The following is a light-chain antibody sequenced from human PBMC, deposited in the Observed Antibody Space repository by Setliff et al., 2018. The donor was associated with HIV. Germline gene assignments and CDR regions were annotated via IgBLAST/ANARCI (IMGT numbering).Light chain of an antibody. CDR2: TNT. Sequence: QSALAQPPSASGTPGQRVTISCSGSSSNIGSYNVNWYKQLPGAAPKLLIYTNTQRPSGVPDRFSGSRSGTSASLAISGLQSEDEADYYCATWDASLSGYVFGSGTKVTVL. CDR3: ATWDASLSGYV. CDR1: SSNIGSYN. J-gene: IGLJ1*01. V-gene: IGLV1-44*01.